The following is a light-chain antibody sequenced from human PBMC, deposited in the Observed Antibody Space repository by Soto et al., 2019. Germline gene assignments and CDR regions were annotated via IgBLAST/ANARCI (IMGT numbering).Light chain of an antibody. V-gene: IGKV3-20*01. CDR3: QQYGSSPRT. J-gene: IGKJ1*01. CDR2: GAS. CDR1: QSVSSSY. Sequence: EIVLTQSPGTLSLSPGXXATXXCXASQSVSSSYLAWYQQKPGQAPRLLIYGASSRATGIPDRFSGSGSGTDFTLTISRLEPEDFAVYYCQQYGSSPRTFGQGTKVDIK.